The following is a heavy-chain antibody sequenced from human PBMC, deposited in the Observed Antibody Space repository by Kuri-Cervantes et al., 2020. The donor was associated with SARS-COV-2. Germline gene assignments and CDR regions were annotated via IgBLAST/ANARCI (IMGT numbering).Heavy chain of an antibody. Sequence: GESLKISCAASGFTFSSYAMHWVRQAPGKGLEWVAVISYDGSNKYYADSVKGRFTISRDNSKNTLYLQMNSLRAEDTAVYYCAGTLGEDIVVVPAATFDYWGQGTLVTVSS. CDR2: ISYDGSNK. CDR3: AGTLGEDIVVVPAATFDY. CDR1: GFTFSSYA. J-gene: IGHJ4*02. V-gene: IGHV3-30-3*01. D-gene: IGHD2-2*01.